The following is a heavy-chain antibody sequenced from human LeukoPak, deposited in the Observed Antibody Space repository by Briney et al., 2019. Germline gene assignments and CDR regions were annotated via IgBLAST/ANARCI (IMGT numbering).Heavy chain of an antibody. CDR3: ARGYQLLNFDY. J-gene: IGHJ4*02. CDR1: GFTFSSSS. V-gene: IGHV3-21*01. CDR2: ISSSSVYI. D-gene: IGHD2-2*01. Sequence: GGSLRLSCAAPGFTFSSSSMNWVRQAPGKGLEWVSSISSSSVYIYYADSVKGRFTISRDNAKNSLYLQMNSLRAEDTAVYYCARGYQLLNFDYWGQGTLVTVSS.